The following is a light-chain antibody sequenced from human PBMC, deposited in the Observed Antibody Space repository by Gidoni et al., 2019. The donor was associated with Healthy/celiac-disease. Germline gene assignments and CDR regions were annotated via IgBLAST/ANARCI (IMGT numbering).Light chain of an antibody. J-gene: IGKJ5*01. Sequence: EIVMTQSPATLSVSPGERATLSCRASQSVSSTLAWSQQKPGQAPRLLIYGASTRATGIPARFSGSGSGTEFTLTISSLQSEDFAVYYCQQYNNWPFTFGQGTRLEIK. V-gene: IGKV3-15*01. CDR3: QQYNNWPFT. CDR2: GAS. CDR1: QSVSST.